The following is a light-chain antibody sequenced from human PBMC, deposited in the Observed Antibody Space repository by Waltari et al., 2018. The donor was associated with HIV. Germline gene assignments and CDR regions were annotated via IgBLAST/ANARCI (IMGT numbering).Light chain of an antibody. CDR1: TTAVVCNNI. V-gene: IGLV2-8*01. CDR2: GVS. CDR3: SSYAGSNNFVV. Sequence: QSALTQPPSASGSPGQSVTISCTGPTTAVVCNNIAPCYQQHPGNAPKLMIYGVSKRPSGVPDRFSGSKSGNTASLTVSGLQAEDEADYYCSSYAGSNNFVVFGGGTKLTVL. J-gene: IGLJ2*01.